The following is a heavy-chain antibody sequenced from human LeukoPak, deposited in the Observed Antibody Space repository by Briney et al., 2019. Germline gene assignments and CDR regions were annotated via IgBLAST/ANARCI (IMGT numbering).Heavy chain of an antibody. J-gene: IGHJ4*02. CDR1: GFTFSSYG. CDR2: ISYDGSNK. V-gene: IGHV3-30*18. D-gene: IGHD6-13*01. Sequence: GGSLRLSCAASGFTFSSYGMHWVRQAPGKGLEWVAVISYDGSNKYYADSVKGRFTISRDNSKNTLYLQMNSLRAEDTAVYYCAKDAGYSSSWYNFDYWGQGTPVTVSS. CDR3: AKDAGYSSSWYNFDY.